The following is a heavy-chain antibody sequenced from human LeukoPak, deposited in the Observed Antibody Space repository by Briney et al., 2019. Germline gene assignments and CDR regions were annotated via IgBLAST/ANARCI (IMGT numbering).Heavy chain of an antibody. Sequence: GGSLRLSCAASGFTFSNVWMSWVSQAPGKGLEWVGRIKSKTEGGTTNYAAAGKGRFTISREDSKTTLYLQMNILKTEDTAVYYCTTDDDVLLWFGLFHWGQGTLVTVSS. J-gene: IGHJ4*02. CDR1: GFTFSNVW. CDR3: TTDDDVLLWFGLFH. D-gene: IGHD3-10*01. V-gene: IGHV3-15*01. CDR2: IKSKTEGGTT.